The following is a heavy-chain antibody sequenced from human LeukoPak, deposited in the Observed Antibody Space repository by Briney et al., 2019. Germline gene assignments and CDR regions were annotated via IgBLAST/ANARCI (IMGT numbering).Heavy chain of an antibody. CDR3: ARDYVSCFSGGCCSTYYYYGMDV. CDR1: GYTFTGYY. V-gene: IGHV1-18*04. J-gene: IGHJ6*02. Sequence: ASVEVPCKASGYTFTGYYMHGVRQAPGQGLEGMGWIRAYNGNTKYTQKPEGRVTKKTDRSTSTAYMELRSLRSDDTAVYYCARDYVSCFSGGCCSTYYYYGMDVWGQGTTVTVSS. CDR2: IRAYNGNT. D-gene: IGHD2-15*01.